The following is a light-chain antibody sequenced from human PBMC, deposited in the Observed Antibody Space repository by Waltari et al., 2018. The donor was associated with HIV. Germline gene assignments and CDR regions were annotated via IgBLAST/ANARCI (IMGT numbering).Light chain of an antibody. CDR3: SSYSGGNNFDVV. J-gene: IGLJ2*01. V-gene: IGLV2-8*01. CDR2: EVS. CDR1: SNDVGGYNS. Sequence: QSALTQPPSASGSPGQSVTISCTGTSNDVGGYNSVSWYQQHPGKAPKLMIYEVSARPSGVPDRFSGSKSGNTASLTVSGLQAEDEADYYCSSYSGGNNFDVVFGGGTKLTVL.